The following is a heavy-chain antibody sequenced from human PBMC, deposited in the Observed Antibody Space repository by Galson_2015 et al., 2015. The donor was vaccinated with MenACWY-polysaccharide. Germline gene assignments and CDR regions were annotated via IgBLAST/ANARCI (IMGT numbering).Heavy chain of an antibody. CDR3: AGGLSWSSDY. J-gene: IGHJ4*02. Sequence: SLRLSCAASGLTFSDYFMTWVRQAPGKGLEWVANIERDGSEKNYVDSVKARFTISRDNAKNSLYLQMDNLRAEDTAVYYCAGGLSWSSDYWGPGTLVTVSS. V-gene: IGHV3-7*01. CDR2: IERDGSEK. CDR1: GLTFSDYF. D-gene: IGHD6-13*01.